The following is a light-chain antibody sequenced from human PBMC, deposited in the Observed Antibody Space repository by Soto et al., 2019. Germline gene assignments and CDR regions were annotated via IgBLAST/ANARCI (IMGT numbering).Light chain of an antibody. CDR2: GAF. CDR3: QQYGSSPPWT. CDR1: QSVSSSY. Sequence: EIVLTQSPGTLSLSPGERATLSCRASQSVSSSYLAWYQQKPGQAPRLLIYGAFSRATGIPARFSGSGSGTDFTLTISRLEPEDFAVYYCQQYGSSPPWTFGQGTKVEIK. J-gene: IGKJ1*01. V-gene: IGKV3-20*01.